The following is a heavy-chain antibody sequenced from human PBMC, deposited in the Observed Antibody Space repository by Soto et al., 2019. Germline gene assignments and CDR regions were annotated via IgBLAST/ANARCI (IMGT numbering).Heavy chain of an antibody. Sequence: PGGSLRLSCAASGFTFSSYSMNWVRQAPGKGLEWVSYISSSSSTIYYADSVKGRFTISRDNAKNSLYLQMNSLRDEDTAVYYCARDRTIFGVADLAGKDVWGQGTTVTVSS. V-gene: IGHV3-48*02. D-gene: IGHD3-3*01. CDR3: ARDRTIFGVADLAGKDV. J-gene: IGHJ6*02. CDR1: GFTFSSYS. CDR2: ISSSSSTI.